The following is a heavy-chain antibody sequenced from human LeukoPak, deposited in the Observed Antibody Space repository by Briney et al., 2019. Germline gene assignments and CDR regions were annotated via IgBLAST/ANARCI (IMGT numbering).Heavy chain of an antibody. V-gene: IGHV3-15*01. D-gene: IGHD3-10*01. CDR3: RGTYYGSGSRPFDY. J-gene: IGHJ4*02. CDR2: IRSKTDGETT. Sequence: YPGGSLRLSCAASGFTFSKAWMNWVRQAPGKGLEWVGRIRSKTDGETTDYAAPVKGRFTVSRDDSKNTLYLQMNSLKTEDTAMYYCRGTYYGSGSRPFDYWGQGTLVTVSS. CDR1: GFTFSKAW.